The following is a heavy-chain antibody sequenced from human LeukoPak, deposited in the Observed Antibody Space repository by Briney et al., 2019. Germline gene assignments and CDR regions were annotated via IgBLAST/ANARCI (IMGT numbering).Heavy chain of an antibody. CDR3: ARDAGASSNFDY. CDR1: GDSVSSNSVA. Sequence: SQTLSLTCAISGDSVSSNSVAWHWIRQSPSRGLEWLGRTYYKSKWYSDYAVSVKSRITINPDTSKNQFSLQLNSVTPEDTAVYYCARDAGASSNFDYWGQGTLVTVSS. J-gene: IGHJ4*02. V-gene: IGHV6-1*01. CDR2: TYYKSKWYS. D-gene: IGHD3-10*01.